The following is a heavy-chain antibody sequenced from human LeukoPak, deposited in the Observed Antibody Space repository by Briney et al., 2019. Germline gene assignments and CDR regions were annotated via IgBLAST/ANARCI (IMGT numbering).Heavy chain of an antibody. Sequence: SVKVSCKASGGTFSSYAISWVRQAPGQGLEWMGGIIPIFGTANYAQKFQGRVNITTDESTSTAYMELSSPRSEDTAVYYCARAQSWASSSWYAVWFDPWGQGTLVTVSS. V-gene: IGHV1-69*05. D-gene: IGHD6-13*01. CDR3: ARAQSWASSSWYAVWFDP. CDR2: IIPIFGTA. J-gene: IGHJ5*02. CDR1: GGTFSSYA.